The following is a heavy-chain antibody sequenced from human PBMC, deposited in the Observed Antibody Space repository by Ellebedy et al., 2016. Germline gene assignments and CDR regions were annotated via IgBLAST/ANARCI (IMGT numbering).Heavy chain of an antibody. D-gene: IGHD5-18*01. CDR2: IKSKTYGGAA. J-gene: IGHJ4*02. Sequence: GGSLRLSCAASGFTFSNAWMNWVRQAPGKGLEWVGRIKSKTYGGAADYAAAVKGRFTISRDDSKNTLYLQMNSLKTEDTAVYFCTTVYRYNYDSVWGQGTLVTVSS. V-gene: IGHV3-15*01. CDR3: TTVYRYNYDSV. CDR1: GFTFSNAW.